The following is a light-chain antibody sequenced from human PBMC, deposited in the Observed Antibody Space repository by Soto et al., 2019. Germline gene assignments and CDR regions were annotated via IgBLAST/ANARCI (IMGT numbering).Light chain of an antibody. CDR1: QSVSSSY. CDR2: GAS. J-gene: IGKJ5*01. CDR3: QQRSNPIT. Sequence: IVSTQSPGTLSLSPGERATLSCRASQSVSSSYLAWYQQKPGQAPRLLIYGASSRATGIPARFSGSGSGTDFTLTISSLEPEDFAVYYCQQRSNPITFGQGTRLEI. V-gene: IGKV3D-20*02.